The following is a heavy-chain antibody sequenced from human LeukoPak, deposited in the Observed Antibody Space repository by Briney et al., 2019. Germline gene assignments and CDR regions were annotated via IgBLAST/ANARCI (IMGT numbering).Heavy chain of an antibody. V-gene: IGHV4-59*08. D-gene: IGHD3-3*01. J-gene: IGHJ4*02. CDR1: GGTISSYY. Sequence: SETLSLTCTASGGTISSYYWSWIRQPPGKGLEWIGYIYYSGSTNYNPSLKSRVTISVDTSKNQFSLKLSSVTASDTAVYYCARLREIPVFGVVTKSTSYFDYWGQGTLVTVSS. CDR3: ARLREIPVFGVVTKSTSYFDY. CDR2: IYYSGST.